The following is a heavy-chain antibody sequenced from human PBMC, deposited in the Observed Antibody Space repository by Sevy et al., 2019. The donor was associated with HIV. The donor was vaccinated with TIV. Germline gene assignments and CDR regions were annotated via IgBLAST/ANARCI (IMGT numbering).Heavy chain of an antibody. J-gene: IGHJ6*02. Sequence: ASVKVSCKASGYTFITYYVHWVRQAPGQGLEWMGLIDPSGSTRYPQKFQGRVSMTGDTSTTTVYMELSSLTSEDTAVYYCARDRDLSGSYLEYYYYAMDVWCQGTTVTVSS. CDR3: ARDRDLSGSYLEYYYYAMDV. D-gene: IGHD1-26*01. V-gene: IGHV1-46*01. CDR1: GYTFITYY. CDR2: IDPSGST.